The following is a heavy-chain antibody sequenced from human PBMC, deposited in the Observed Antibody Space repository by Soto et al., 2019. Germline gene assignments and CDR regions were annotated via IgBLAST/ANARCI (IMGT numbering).Heavy chain of an antibody. J-gene: IGHJ4*02. CDR2: INPNSGDT. V-gene: IGHV1-2*02. CDR1: GYPFTGYY. CDR3: ASSRRGLNTVTPFDY. D-gene: IGHD4-17*01. Sequence: GASVKVSFKASGYPFTGYYIHWVRQAPGQGLEWMGWINPNSGDTNYAQKFQGRVTMTRDTSISTAYMELSRLKSDDTAVYYCASSRRGLNTVTPFDYWGQGTMVTVSS.